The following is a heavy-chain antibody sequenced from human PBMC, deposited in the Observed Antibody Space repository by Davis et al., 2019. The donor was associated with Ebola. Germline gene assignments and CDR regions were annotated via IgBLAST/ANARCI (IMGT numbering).Heavy chain of an antibody. CDR2: ISGSGGST. J-gene: IGHJ4*02. CDR1: VITFSSYA. D-gene: IGHD5-12*01. V-gene: IGHV3-23*01. Sequence: GGSLRLSCTDSVITFSSYAMTWVRQAPGKGLEWVSAISGSGGSTYYADSVKGRFTISRDNSKNTLYLQMNSLRAEDTAVYYCAREGYSGYDFVPAPIAAAGDLDYWGQGTLVTVSS. CDR3: AREGYSGYDFVPAPIAAAGDLDY.